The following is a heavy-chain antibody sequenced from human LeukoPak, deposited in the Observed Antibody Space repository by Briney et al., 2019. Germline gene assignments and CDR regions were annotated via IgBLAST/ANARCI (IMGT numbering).Heavy chain of an antibody. Sequence: PGGSLRLSCVASGFTFSSYAMSWLRQAPGKGLEWLSAISPTTGTTFYADSVKGRFTISRDNSKNTLYLQMNSLRAEDTAIYYCATKTSYGDPYFDYWGQGTLVTVSS. CDR2: ISPTTGTT. D-gene: IGHD4-17*01. V-gene: IGHV3-23*01. CDR3: ATKTSYGDPYFDY. CDR1: GFTFSSYA. J-gene: IGHJ4*02.